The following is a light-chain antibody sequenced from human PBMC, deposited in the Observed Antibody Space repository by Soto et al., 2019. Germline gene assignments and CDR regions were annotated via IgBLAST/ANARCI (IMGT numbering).Light chain of an antibody. CDR1: SSDVGGYNY. CDR3: SSPKV. V-gene: IGLV2-8*01. CDR2: EVS. J-gene: IGLJ1*01. Sequence: QSVLTQPPSASGSPGQSVTISCTGTSSDVGGYNYVSWYQQHPGKAPKLMIYEVSKRPSGVPDRFSGSESGNTASLTVSGLQAEDEADYYCSSPKVFGTGTKVTVL.